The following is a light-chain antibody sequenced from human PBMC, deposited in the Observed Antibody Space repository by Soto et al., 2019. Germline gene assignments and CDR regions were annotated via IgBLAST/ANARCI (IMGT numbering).Light chain of an antibody. CDR3: CSYPDNPTFVI. CDR2: EVS. V-gene: IGLV2-23*02. J-gene: IGLJ2*01. CDR1: SSDVGSYNL. Sequence: QSVLTQPASVSGSPGQSITIPCTGASSDVGSYNLVSWYQQHPGKAPKLMIYEVSRRPSGISNRFSGSKSGNTASLTISGPQAEDEADDYCCSYPDNPTFVIFGGGTQLTVL.